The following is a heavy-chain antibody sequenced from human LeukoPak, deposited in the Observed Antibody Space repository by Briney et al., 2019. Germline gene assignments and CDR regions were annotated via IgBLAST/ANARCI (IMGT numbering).Heavy chain of an antibody. CDR1: GGTFTSYA. J-gene: IGHJ3*02. V-gene: IGHV1-69*05. D-gene: IGHD3-3*01. Sequence: SVKVSCKASGGTFTSYAISWVRQAPGQGLEWMGGIIPIFGTANYAQKFQGRVTITTDESTSTAYMELSSLRSEDTAVYYCARGLITIFGVVIIGAFDIWGQGTMVTVSS. CDR2: IIPIFGTA. CDR3: ARGLITIFGVVIIGAFDI.